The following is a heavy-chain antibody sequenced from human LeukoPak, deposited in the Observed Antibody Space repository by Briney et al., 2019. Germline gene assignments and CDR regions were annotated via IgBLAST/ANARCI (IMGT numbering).Heavy chain of an antibody. V-gene: IGHV3-48*03. D-gene: IGHD5-18*01. J-gene: IGHJ4*02. CDR2: ISSSGSTI. CDR1: GFTFSNYE. CDR3: ARDDSYGLDY. Sequence: PGWSLRLSCAASGFTFSNYEMNWVRQAPGKGLEWVSYISSSGSTIYYADSVKGRFTISRDNAKNSLYLQMNSLRAEDTAVYYCARDDSYGLDYWGQGTRVTVSS.